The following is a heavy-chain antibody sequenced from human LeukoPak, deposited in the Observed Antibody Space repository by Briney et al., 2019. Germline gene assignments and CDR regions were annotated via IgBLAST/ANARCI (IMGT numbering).Heavy chain of an antibody. Sequence: ASVKVSCKASGGTFSSYAISWVRQAPGQGLEWMGGIIPIFGTANYAQKFQGRVTITADESTSTAYMELSSLRSEDTAVYYCARSLQWELLQRAGMDVWGQGTTVTVSS. CDR1: GGTFSSYA. J-gene: IGHJ6*02. D-gene: IGHD1-26*01. CDR3: ARSLQWELLQRAGMDV. CDR2: IIPIFGTA. V-gene: IGHV1-69*13.